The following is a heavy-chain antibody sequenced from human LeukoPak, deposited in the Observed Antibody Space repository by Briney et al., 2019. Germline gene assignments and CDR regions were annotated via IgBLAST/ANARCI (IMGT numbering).Heavy chain of an antibody. CDR3: ARAVTVVTRGGLVFDY. CDR1: GFTFSSYS. CDR2: ISSSSNTI. J-gene: IGHJ4*02. D-gene: IGHD2-21*02. Sequence: GGSLRLSCAASGFTFSSYSMNWVRQAPGKGLERVSYISSSSNTIYYADSVKGRFTISRDNAKNSLFLQMNSLRDEDTSVYYCARAVTVVTRGGLVFDYWGQGTLVTVSS. V-gene: IGHV3-48*02.